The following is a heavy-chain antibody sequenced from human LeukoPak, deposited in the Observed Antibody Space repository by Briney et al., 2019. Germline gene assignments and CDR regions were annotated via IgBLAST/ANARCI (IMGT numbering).Heavy chain of an antibody. Sequence: PSETLSLTCTVSSGSISNYYYSWIRQPPGKGLAWIGYIYHSGGTNYNPSLKSRLTISVDTSKNQFSLKLSSVTAADTAVYYCAREGGTLNWIVDAFDIWGQGTMVTVSS. V-gene: IGHV4-59*01. CDR3: AREGGTLNWIVDAFDI. CDR2: IYHSGGT. J-gene: IGHJ3*02. CDR1: SGSISNYY. D-gene: IGHD1-20*01.